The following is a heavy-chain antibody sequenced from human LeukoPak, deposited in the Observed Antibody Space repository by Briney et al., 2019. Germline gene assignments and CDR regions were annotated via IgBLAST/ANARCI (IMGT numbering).Heavy chain of an antibody. V-gene: IGHV4-31*03. D-gene: IGHD3-10*01. J-gene: IGHJ5*02. CDR2: INHSGST. CDR3: ARAPRRGYYGSGSYYWFDP. Sequence: SQTLSLTCTVSGGSISSGGYYWSWIRQYPGKGLEWIGEINHSGSTNYNPSLKSRVTISVDTSKNQFSLKLSSVTAADTAVYYCARAPRRGYYGSGSYYWFDPWGQGTLVTVSS. CDR1: GGSISSGGYY.